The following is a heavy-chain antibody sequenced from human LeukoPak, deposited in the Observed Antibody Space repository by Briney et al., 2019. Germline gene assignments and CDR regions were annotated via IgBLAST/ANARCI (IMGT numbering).Heavy chain of an antibody. CDR2: ISSSSSTI. CDR3: AKDPRGYSYAYFDY. CDR1: GFTFSSYS. J-gene: IGHJ4*02. Sequence: GGSLRLSCAASGFTFSSYSMNWVRQAPGKGLEWVSYISSSSSTIYYADSVKGRFTISRDNSKNTLFLQMNSLRTEDTAVYYCAKDPRGYSYAYFDYWGQGTLVTVSS. V-gene: IGHV3-48*01. D-gene: IGHD5-18*01.